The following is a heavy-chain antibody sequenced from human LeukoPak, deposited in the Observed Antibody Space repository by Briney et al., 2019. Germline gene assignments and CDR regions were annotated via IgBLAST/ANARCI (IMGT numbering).Heavy chain of an antibody. CDR1: RFTFSNYG. CDR3: ARDPNYGSGSYYLGSY. J-gene: IGHJ4*02. CDR2: IRFDGSNK. V-gene: IGHV3-30*02. Sequence: GGSLRLSCAASRFTFSNYGMHWVRQAPGKGLEWVAFIRFDGSNKNYADSVKGRFTISRDNSKNTLYLQMNSLRAEDTAVYYCARDPNYGSGSYYLGSYWGQGTLVTVSS. D-gene: IGHD3-10*01.